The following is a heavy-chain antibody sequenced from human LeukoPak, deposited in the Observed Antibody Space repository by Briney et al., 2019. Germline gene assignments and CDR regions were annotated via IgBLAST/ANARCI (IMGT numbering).Heavy chain of an antibody. Sequence: ASVKVSCKASGYTFTGYYMHWVRQAPGQGLEWMGWINPNSGGTNYAQKLQGRVTMTTDTSTSTAYMELRSLRSDDTAVYYCARDESRGDYVWGSYRYYNWFDPWAREPWSPSPQ. D-gene: IGHD3-16*02. V-gene: IGHV1-2*02. CDR1: GYTFTGYY. CDR3: ARDESRGDYVWGSYRYYNWFDP. J-gene: IGHJ5*02. CDR2: INPNSGGT.